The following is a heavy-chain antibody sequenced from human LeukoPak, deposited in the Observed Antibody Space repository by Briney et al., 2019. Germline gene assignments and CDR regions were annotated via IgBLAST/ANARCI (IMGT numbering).Heavy chain of an antibody. CDR1: GFTFSSYS. CDR3: ALDDYGDYDGFMDV. J-gene: IGHJ6*03. V-gene: IGHV3-20*04. CDR2: INWNGGST. Sequence: GGSLRLSCAASGFTFSSYSMSWVRQAPGKGLEWVSGINWNGGSTGYADSVKGRFTISRDNAKNSLYLQMNNLRAEDTALYYCALDDYGDYDGFMDVWGKGTTVTVSS. D-gene: IGHD4-17*01.